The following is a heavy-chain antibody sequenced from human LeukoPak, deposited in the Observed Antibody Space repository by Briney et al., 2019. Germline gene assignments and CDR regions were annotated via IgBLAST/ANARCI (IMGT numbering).Heavy chain of an antibody. CDR2: ISWNSGSI. V-gene: IGHV3-9*01. Sequence: PGGSLRLSCAASGFTFDDYAMHWVRQAPGKGLEWVSGISWNSGSIGYADSVKGRFTISRDNAKNSLYLQMNSLRAEDTAVYYCAKDPYYYGSGSYYTFDYWGQGTLVTVSS. CDR3: AKDPYYYGSGSYYTFDY. J-gene: IGHJ4*02. D-gene: IGHD3-10*01. CDR1: GFTFDDYA.